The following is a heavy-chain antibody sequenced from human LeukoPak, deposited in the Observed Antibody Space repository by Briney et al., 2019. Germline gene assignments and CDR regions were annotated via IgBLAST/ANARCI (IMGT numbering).Heavy chain of an antibody. J-gene: IGHJ6*02. CDR1: GYTFTSYD. CDR2: MNPNSGNT. Sequence: ASVKVSCKASGYTFTSYDINWVRQATGQGLEWMGWMNPNSGNTGYAQKFQGRVTMTRNTSISTAYMELSSLRSEDTAAYYCARSRDYYLYYGMDVWGQGTTVTVSS. D-gene: IGHD6-6*01. CDR3: ARSRDYYLYYGMDV. V-gene: IGHV1-8*01.